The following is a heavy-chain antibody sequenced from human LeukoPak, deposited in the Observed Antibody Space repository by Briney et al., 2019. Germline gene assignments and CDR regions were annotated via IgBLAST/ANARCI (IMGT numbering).Heavy chain of an antibody. J-gene: IGHJ4*02. CDR1: GFTVSDYW. CDR3: ARRGGSSSRRSPIDY. V-gene: IGHV3-7*01. D-gene: IGHD6-6*01. CDR2: IEQDGSQR. Sequence: GGSLRLSCTASGFTVSDYWMTWVRQAPGKGPEWVANIEQDGSQRYYVAAVRGRFTISRDNAKNSLFLQMNGLRAEDTAVYYYARRGGSSSRRSPIDYWGQGTLVTVSS.